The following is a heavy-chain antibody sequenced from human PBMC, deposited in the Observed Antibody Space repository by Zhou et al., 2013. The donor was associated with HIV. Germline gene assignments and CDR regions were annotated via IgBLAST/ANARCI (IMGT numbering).Heavy chain of an antibody. CDR1: GNTFTDYY. CDR3: ASLRGSRYSTGVNAHHNPFDL. V-gene: IGHV1-2*02. D-gene: IGHD2-8*02. Sequence: QVQLVQSGAEVKEPGASMKVSCKASGNTFTDYYIHWVRQAPGQGLEWMGWINPNSGDTKSAQNFQGRVTMTRDTSISTAYMELSRLTSDDTAVYYCASLRGSRYSTGVNAHHNPFDLWGQGTGVTVSS. CDR2: INPNSGDT. J-gene: IGHJ3*01.